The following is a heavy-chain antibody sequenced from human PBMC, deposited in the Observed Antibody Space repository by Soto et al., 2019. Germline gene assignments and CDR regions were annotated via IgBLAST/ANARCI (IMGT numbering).Heavy chain of an antibody. V-gene: IGHV4-39*07. J-gene: IGHJ1*01. Sequence: SETLSLTCTVSGGSISSSSYYWGWIRQPPGKGLEWIGSIYYSGSTYYNPSLKSRVSISVDTSKNQFSLKLSSVTAADTAVYFCVRGVLSWGQGTLVTVSS. D-gene: IGHD3-10*01. CDR3: VRGVLS. CDR2: IYYSGST. CDR1: GGSISSSSYY.